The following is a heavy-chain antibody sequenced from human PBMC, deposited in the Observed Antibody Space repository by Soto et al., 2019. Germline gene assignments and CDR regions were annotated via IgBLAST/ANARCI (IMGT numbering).Heavy chain of an antibody. CDR1: GFTFSSYS. Sequence: EVQLVESGGGLVQPGGSLRLSCAASGFTFSSYSMNWVRQAPGKGLEWVSYISSSSSTIYYADSVKGRFTISRDNAKYXLYLQMNSLRDEDTAVYYCARDYYDSSGYLGLLDYWGQGTLVTVSS. CDR3: ARDYYDSSGYLGLLDY. V-gene: IGHV3-48*02. J-gene: IGHJ4*02. D-gene: IGHD3-22*01. CDR2: ISSSSSTI.